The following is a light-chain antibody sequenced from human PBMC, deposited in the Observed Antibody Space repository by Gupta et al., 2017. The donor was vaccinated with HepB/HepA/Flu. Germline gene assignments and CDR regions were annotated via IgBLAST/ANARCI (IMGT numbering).Light chain of an antibody. CDR3: RQASQTPLT. CDR2: LGS. CDR1: QSLLHSNGYNY. Sequence: DLVMTQSPLSLPVTPGEPASISCRSSQSLLHSNGYNYLDWYLQKPGQSPQLLIYLGSNRASGVPDRFSGSGSGTDFTLKISSVEAEDVGVYYCRQASQTPLTFGHGTKVDIK. J-gene: IGKJ3*01. V-gene: IGKV2-28*01.